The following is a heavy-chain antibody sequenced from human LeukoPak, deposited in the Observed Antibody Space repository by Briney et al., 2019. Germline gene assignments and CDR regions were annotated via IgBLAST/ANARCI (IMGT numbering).Heavy chain of an antibody. CDR3: AKLVKRIVVANTDY. CDR2: ISSSSSYI. Sequence: GGSLRLSCAASGFTFSSYSMNWVRQAPGKGLEWVSYISSSSSYIYYADSVKGRFTISRDNAKSSLSLQMNSLRAEDTAVYYCAKLVKRIVVANTDYWGQGTLVTVSS. CDR1: GFTFSSYS. V-gene: IGHV3-21*04. D-gene: IGHD3-22*01. J-gene: IGHJ4*02.